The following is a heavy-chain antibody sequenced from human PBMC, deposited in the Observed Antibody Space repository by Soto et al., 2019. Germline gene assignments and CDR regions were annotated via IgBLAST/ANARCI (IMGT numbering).Heavy chain of an antibody. J-gene: IGHJ4*02. D-gene: IGHD3-22*01. CDR3: ARVITKYYYDSSGFFDY. Sequence: NPSETLSLTCTVSGGSISSYYWSWIRQPPGKGLEWIGYIYYSGSTNYNPSLKSRVTISVGTSKNQFSLKLSSVTAADTAVYYCARVITKYYYDSSGFFDYWGQGTLVTVSS. V-gene: IGHV4-59*01. CDR1: GGSISSYY. CDR2: IYYSGST.